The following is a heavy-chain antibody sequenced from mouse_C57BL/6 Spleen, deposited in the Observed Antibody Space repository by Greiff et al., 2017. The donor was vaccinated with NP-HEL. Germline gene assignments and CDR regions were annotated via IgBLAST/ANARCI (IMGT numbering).Heavy chain of an antibody. J-gene: IGHJ4*01. CDR3: ARGDDYDAMDY. V-gene: IGHV1-82*01. CDR2: IYPGDGDT. CDR1: GYAFSSYW. Sequence: QVQLQQSGPELVKPGASVKISCKASGYAFSSYWMNWVKQRPGKGLEWIGRIYPGDGDTNYNGKFKGKATLTADKSSSTAYMQLSSLTSEDSAVYFWARGDDYDAMDYWGQGTSVTVSS.